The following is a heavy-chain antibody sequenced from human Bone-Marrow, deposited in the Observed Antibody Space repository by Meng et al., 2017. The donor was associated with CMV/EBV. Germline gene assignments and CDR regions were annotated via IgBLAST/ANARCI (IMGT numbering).Heavy chain of an antibody. D-gene: IGHD4-11*01. J-gene: IGHJ6*02. CDR3: ARLYSNYYYYYYYGMDV. V-gene: IGHV1-18*01. CDR1: GYTFTSYG. Sequence: ASVKVSCKASGYTFTSYGISWVRQAPGQGLEWMGWISAYNGNTNYAQKLQGRVTMTTDTSTSTAYMELRSLRSEDTAVYYCARLYSNYYYYYYYGMDVWGQGTTVTVSS. CDR2: ISAYNGNT.